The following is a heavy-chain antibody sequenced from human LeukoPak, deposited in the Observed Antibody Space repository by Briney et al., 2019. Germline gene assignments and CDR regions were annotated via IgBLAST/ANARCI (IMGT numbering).Heavy chain of an antibody. J-gene: IGHJ6*03. CDR2: INHSGST. CDR3: ARGRRYYYDSSGYYYYYMDV. CDR1: GGSFSGYY. V-gene: IGHV4-34*01. Sequence: PSETLSLTCAVYGGSFSGYYWSWIRQPPGKGLEWIGEINHSGSTNYNPSLKSRVTISVDTSKNQFSLKLSSVTAADTAVYYCARGRRYYYDSSGYYYYYMDVWGKGTTVTVSS. D-gene: IGHD3-22*01.